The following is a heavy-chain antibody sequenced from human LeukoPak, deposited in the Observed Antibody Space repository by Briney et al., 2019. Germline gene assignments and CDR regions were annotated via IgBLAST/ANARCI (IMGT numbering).Heavy chain of an antibody. CDR2: IKNKALGGTT. V-gene: IGHV3-49*04. Sequence: GGSLRLSCIASGFTFDAYSVSWVRQAPGKGLEWVGFIKNKALGGTTDYAAPAKGRFTISTDASKTIAYLQMDSLKPEDTAMYYCARDEFGSGTPHFANWGQGTLVTVSS. CDR3: ARDEFGSGTPHFAN. J-gene: IGHJ4*02. CDR1: GFTFDAYS. D-gene: IGHD3-10*01.